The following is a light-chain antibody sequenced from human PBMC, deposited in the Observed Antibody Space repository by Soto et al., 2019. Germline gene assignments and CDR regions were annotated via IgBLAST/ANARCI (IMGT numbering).Light chain of an antibody. CDR3: QQYGSSPLT. J-gene: IGKJ1*01. CDR2: DAS. CDR1: QSVSSSY. V-gene: IGKV3-20*01. Sequence: EIVLTQSPCTLSLSPGERATLSCRASQSVSSSYLAWYQQKPGQAPRLLIYDASSRATGIPDRLSGSGSETDFTLTISRLEPEDFAVYYCQQYGSSPLTFGQGTKV.